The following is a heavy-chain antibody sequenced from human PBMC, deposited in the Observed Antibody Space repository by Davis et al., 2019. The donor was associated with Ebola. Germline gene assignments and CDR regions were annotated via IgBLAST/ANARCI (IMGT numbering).Heavy chain of an antibody. CDR2: VSYDGDYL. D-gene: IGHD5-18*01. CDR3: AREFNSLQLWLSDAFDL. J-gene: IGHJ3*01. Sequence: GESLKISCAASGFTFSSFSVNWVRQGPGKGLEWVAVVSYDGDYLYYADSVKGRFTISRDNSKNTMYLQMNDLRPEDTAVYYCAREFNSLQLWLSDAFDLWGQGTMVSISS. CDR1: GFTFSSFS. V-gene: IGHV3-30*04.